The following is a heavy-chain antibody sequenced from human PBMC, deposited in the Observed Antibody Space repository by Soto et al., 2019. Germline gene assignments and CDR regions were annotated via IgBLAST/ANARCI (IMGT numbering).Heavy chain of an antibody. D-gene: IGHD5-18*01. CDR2: IWYDGSKQ. Sequence: PELSLRLSCAASGFTFSSRGMHWVRQAPGKGLGWVADIWYDGSKQYYADSVKGRLTISRDTSKSTLYLQMNSLRAEDTHAYYCEREHSYGPLVFDYRAQGTMVNVYS. CDR3: EREHSYGPLVFDY. CDR1: GFTFSSRG. V-gene: IGHV3-33*01. J-gene: IGHJ4*02.